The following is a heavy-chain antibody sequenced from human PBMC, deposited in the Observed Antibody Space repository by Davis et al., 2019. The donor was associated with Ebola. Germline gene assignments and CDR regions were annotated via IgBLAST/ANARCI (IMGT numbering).Heavy chain of an antibody. V-gene: IGHV3-30*02. J-gene: IGHJ4*02. CDR3: ARGGGGGLLDDY. D-gene: IGHD3-16*01. Sequence: PGGSLRLSCAASGFTFSSYGMHWVRQAPGKGLEWVAFIRLVGSDDFYADSVKGRFTISRDNSKTTLYLQMNTLRDEDTAVYYCARGGGGGLLDDYWGQGTLVTVSS. CDR1: GFTFSSYG. CDR2: IRLVGSDD.